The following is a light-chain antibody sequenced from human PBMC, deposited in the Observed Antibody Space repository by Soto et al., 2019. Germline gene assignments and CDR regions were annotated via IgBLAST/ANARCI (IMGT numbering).Light chain of an antibody. CDR2: EVS. CDR1: SSDVGNYKY. V-gene: IGLV2-8*01. J-gene: IGLJ3*02. CDR3: SSYAGSNLGV. Sequence: QSALTQSPSASGSPGQSVTISCTGTSSDVGNYKYVSWYQQHPGKAPKLMIYEVSKRHSGVPDRFSGSKSGNTASLTVSGLQVEDEADYYCSSYAGSNLGVFGGGTKLTVL.